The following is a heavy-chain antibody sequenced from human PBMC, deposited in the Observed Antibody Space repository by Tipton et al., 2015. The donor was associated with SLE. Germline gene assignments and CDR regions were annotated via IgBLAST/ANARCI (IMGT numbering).Heavy chain of an antibody. CDR3: TKALTFGGLILRMADY. J-gene: IGHJ4*02. V-gene: IGHV3-53*01. CDR1: GFSVMSNF. D-gene: IGHD3-16*01. Sequence: SLRLSCAASGFSVMSNFMTWVRQAPGKGLEWVSVIYASGSTYYADSVKGRFTISRVNSINTLFLHMSSLRAEDTAIYYCTKALTFGGLILRMADYWGRGTLVTVSS. CDR2: IYASGST.